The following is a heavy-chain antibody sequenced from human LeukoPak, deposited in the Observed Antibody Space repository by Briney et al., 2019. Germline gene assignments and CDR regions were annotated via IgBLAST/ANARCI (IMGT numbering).Heavy chain of an antibody. CDR2: INPNSGGT. J-gene: IGHJ4*02. CDR3: TRDSDSFDY. Sequence: ASVKVSCKASGYTFTGYLMHWVRQAPGQGLEWMGWINPNSGGTHYAQKFQGSVTMTRDTSISTAYMELSGLTSDDTAVYFCTRDSDSFDYWGQGALVTVSS. CDR1: GYTFTGYL. V-gene: IGHV1-2*02.